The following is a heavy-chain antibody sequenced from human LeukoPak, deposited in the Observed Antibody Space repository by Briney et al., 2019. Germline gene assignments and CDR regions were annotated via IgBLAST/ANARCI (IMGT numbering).Heavy chain of an antibody. V-gene: IGHV1-69*13. CDR3: AGFFYDSSNDAFDV. D-gene: IGHD3-22*01. Sequence: ASVKVSCKASGGAFTFTSYAISWVRQAPGQGLEWMGGIIPIFGSPRYVQKFQGRVTITADESTRTVYMDLSSLRSEDTAVHYCAGFFYDSSNDAFDVWGQGTMVTVSS. CDR1: GGAFTFTSYA. CDR2: IIPIFGSP. J-gene: IGHJ3*01.